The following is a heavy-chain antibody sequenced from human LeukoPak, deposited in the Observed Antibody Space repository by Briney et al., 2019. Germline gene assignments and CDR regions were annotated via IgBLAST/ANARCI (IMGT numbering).Heavy chain of an antibody. CDR3: AKDRAIAVAGRSFDY. D-gene: IGHD6-19*01. V-gene: IGHV3-7*03. CDR1: GFTFSSYW. Sequence: GGSLRLSCAASGFTFSSYWMSWVRQAPGKGLEWVANIKQDGSEKYYVDSVKGRFTISRDNSKNTLYLQMNSLRAEDTAVYYCAKDRAIAVAGRSFDYWGQGTLVTVSS. CDR2: IKQDGSEK. J-gene: IGHJ4*02.